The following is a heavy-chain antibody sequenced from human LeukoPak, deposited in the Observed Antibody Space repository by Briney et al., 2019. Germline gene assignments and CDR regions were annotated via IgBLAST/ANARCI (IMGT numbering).Heavy chain of an antibody. D-gene: IGHD3-16*02. V-gene: IGHV4-61*05. J-gene: IGHJ3*02. CDR2: IYYSGST. CDR1: GGSISSSSYY. Sequence: SETLSLTCTVSGGSISSSSYYWGWIRQPPGKGLEWIGYIYYSGSTNYNPSLKSRVTISVDTSKNQFSLKLSSVTAADTAMFYCARGGTVGVFGAFDIWSQGTMVTVSS. CDR3: ARGGTVGVFGAFDI.